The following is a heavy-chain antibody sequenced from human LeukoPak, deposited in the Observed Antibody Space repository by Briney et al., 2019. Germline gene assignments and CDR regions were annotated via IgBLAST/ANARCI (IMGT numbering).Heavy chain of an antibody. D-gene: IGHD2-15*01. CDR3: ARELGYCRGGSCSPDY. CDR2: IIPIFGTA. V-gene: IGHV1-69*13. CDR1: GGSFSSYA. Sequence: SVKLSCKASGGSFSSYAISWVRQAPGQGLEWMGGIIPIFGTANYAQKFQGRVTITADESTSTAYMELRSLRSEDTAVYYCARELGYCRGGSCSPDYWGQGTLVTVSS. J-gene: IGHJ4*02.